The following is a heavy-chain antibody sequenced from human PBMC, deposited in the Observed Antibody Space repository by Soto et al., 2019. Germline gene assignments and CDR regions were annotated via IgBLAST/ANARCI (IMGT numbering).Heavy chain of an antibody. D-gene: IGHD2-21*02. V-gene: IGHV3-30*18. Sequence: GGSLRLSCAASGFTFSSYGMHWVRQAPGKGLEWVAVISYDESNKYYADSVKGRFTISRDNSKNTLYLQMNSLRAEDTAVYYCAKSVVMASIPPPYYYGMDVRGQGTSVTVSS. CDR1: GFTFSSYG. CDR3: AKSVVMASIPPPYYYGMDV. CDR2: ISYDESNK. J-gene: IGHJ6*02.